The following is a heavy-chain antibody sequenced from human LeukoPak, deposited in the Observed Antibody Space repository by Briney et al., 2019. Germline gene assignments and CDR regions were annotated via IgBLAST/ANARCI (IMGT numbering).Heavy chain of an antibody. J-gene: IGHJ4*02. CDR1: GLTVNNYA. V-gene: IGHV3-23*01. D-gene: IGHD1-26*01. Sequence: PGGSLRLSCTASGLTVNNYAMCWVRQTPGKGLEWVSIISGSGGSTYHADSVKGRFTISRDNSKNTLYLQMNSLRAEDTAVYYCAKSGKVGATPLDYWGQGTLVTVSS. CDR3: AKSGKVGATPLDY. CDR2: ISGSGGST.